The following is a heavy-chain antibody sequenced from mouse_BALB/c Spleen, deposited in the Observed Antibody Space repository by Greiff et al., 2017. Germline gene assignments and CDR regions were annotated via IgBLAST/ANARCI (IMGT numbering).Heavy chain of an antibody. CDR1: GYSFTGYY. CDR2: INPSTGGT. V-gene: IGHV1-42*01. D-gene: IGHD2-3*01. CDR3: TRWYDGHGTLFAY. Sequence: VQLQQSGPELVKPGASVKISCKASGYSFTGYYMHWVKQSPEDSLEWIGEINPSTGGTSYNQKFKGKATLTVDKSSSTAYMQLKSLTSEESAVYYCTRWYDGHGTLFAYWGQGTLVTVSA. J-gene: IGHJ3*01.